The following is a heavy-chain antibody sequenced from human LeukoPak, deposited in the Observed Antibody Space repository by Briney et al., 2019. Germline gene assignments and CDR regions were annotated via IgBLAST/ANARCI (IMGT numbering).Heavy chain of an antibody. J-gene: IGHJ6*03. V-gene: IGHV1-46*01. CDR3: ARDGRYSSSWYELGYYYYYMDV. Sequence: ASVKVSCKASGYTFTSYYMHWVRQAPGQGLEWMGIINPSSGSTSYAQKFQGRVTMTRDTSTSTVYMELSSLRSEDTAVYYCARDGRYSSSWYELGYYYYYMDVWGKGTTVTISS. CDR1: GYTFTSYY. CDR2: INPSSGST. D-gene: IGHD6-13*01.